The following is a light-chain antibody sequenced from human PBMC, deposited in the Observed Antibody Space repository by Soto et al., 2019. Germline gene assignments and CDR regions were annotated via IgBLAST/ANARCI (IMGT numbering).Light chain of an antibody. CDR3: SSHAGSNKV. CDR1: SSDVGGYNY. Sequence: QSVLTQPPSASGSPGQSVTISCTGTSSDVGGYNYVSWYQQHPGKAPKLMIYEVSKRPSGVPDRFSGSKSGNTASLTVSGLQAEDEADYYCSSHAGSNKVFGGGTKVTVL. V-gene: IGLV2-8*01. CDR2: EVS. J-gene: IGLJ2*01.